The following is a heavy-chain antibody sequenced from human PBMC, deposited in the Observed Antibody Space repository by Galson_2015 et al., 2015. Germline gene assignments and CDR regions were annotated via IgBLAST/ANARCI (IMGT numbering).Heavy chain of an antibody. CDR2: IYAGGNT. J-gene: IGHJ5*02. CDR1: GLTVSSSY. D-gene: IGHD2-15*01. Sequence: SLRLCCAASGLTVSSSYMNWVRQAPGKGLEWVSVIYAGGNTYHADSAKGRFTISRDNFKNTLYLQMNSLRVEDTAMYYCVRGYCGGGSCNWFDPWGQGTLVTVSS. CDR3: VRGYCGGGSCNWFDP. V-gene: IGHV3-53*01.